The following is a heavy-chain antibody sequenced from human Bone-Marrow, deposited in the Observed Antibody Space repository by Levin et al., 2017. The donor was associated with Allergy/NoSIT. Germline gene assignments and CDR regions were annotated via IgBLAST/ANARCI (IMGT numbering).Heavy chain of an antibody. CDR2: IYYSGTT. CDR1: GGSLNTFY. Sequence: SQTLSLTCTVSGGSLNTFYWSWIRQPPGKGLEWIGHIYYSGTTNNNPSLESRVTISLDASKNQFSLRLTSVTAADTAVYYCARDVSNYYYYSGMDVWGQGTTVTVSS. CDR3: ARDVSNYYYYSGMDV. J-gene: IGHJ6*02. V-gene: IGHV4-59*01.